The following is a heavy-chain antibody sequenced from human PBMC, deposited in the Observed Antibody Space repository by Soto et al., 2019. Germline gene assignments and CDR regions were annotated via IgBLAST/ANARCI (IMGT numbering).Heavy chain of an antibody. D-gene: IGHD6-13*01. CDR1: GYTFTSYA. V-gene: IGHV1-3*01. J-gene: IGHJ4*02. CDR2: INAGNGNT. CDR3: ARSHPQYAIIAAAGTLDY. Sequence: ASVKVSCKASGYTFTSYAMHWVRQAPGQRLEWMGWINAGNGNTKYSQKFQGRVTITRDTSASTAYMELSSLRSEDTAVYYCARSHPQYAIIAAAGTLDYWGQGTLVTVSS.